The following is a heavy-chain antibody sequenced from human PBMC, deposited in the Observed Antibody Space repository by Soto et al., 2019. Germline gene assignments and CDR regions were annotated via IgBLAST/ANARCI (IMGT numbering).Heavy chain of an antibody. D-gene: IGHD3-10*01. V-gene: IGHV5-51*01. Sequence: GESLRISCKGSGYNFPSYWIGWVRQMPGKGLEWMGIIYPGDSDTRYSPSFQGQVTISADKSISTAYLQWSSLKASDTAMYYFAKQTPDYNSGSFYYMDVWGKGTTVTVSS. CDR1: GYNFPSYW. CDR3: AKQTPDYNSGSFYYMDV. J-gene: IGHJ6*03. CDR2: IYPGDSDT.